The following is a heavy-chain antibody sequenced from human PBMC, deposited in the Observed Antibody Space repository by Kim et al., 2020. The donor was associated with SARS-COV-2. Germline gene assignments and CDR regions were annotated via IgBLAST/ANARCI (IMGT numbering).Heavy chain of an antibody. Sequence: GGSLRLSCAASGFTFSSYAMHWVRQAPGKGLEWVAVISYDGSNKYYADSVKGRFTISRDNSKNTLYLQMNSLRAEDTAVYYCARDQGLELLEAGFGFGFDYWGQGTLVTVSS. J-gene: IGHJ4*02. V-gene: IGHV3-30-3*01. D-gene: IGHD1-7*01. CDR1: GFTFSSYA. CDR3: ARDQGLELLEAGFGFGFDY. CDR2: ISYDGSNK.